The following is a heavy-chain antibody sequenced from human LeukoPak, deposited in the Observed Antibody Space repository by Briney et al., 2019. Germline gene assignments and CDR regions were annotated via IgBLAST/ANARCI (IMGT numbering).Heavy chain of an antibody. Sequence: PSETLSLTCTVSGGSIRSGDYYWSWIRQPPGKGLEWIGYIYYSGSTYYNPSLKSRVTISVDTSKNQFSLKLSSVTAADTAVYYCARDRGTANWFDPWGQGTLVTVSS. CDR2: IYYSGST. CDR1: GGSIRSGDYY. V-gene: IGHV4-30-4*08. J-gene: IGHJ5*02. CDR3: ARDRGTANWFDP. D-gene: IGHD1-1*01.